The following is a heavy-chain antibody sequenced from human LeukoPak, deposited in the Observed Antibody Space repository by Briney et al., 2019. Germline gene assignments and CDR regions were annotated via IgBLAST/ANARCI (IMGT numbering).Heavy chain of an antibody. D-gene: IGHD3-9*01. Sequence: SETLSLTCTVSGGSISSYYWSWIRQPPGKGLEWIGYIYYSGSTNYNPSLKSRVTISVDTSKNQFSLKLSSVTAADTAVYYCAREHDILTGQYFDYWGQGTLVTVSS. J-gene: IGHJ4*02. CDR3: AREHDILTGQYFDY. V-gene: IGHV4-59*01. CDR2: IYYSGST. CDR1: GGSISSYY.